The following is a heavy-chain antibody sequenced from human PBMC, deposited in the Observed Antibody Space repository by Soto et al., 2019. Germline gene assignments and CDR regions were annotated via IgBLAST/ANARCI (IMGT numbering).Heavy chain of an antibody. D-gene: IGHD3-9*01. V-gene: IGHV4-34*01. CDR1: GESFSAYY. J-gene: IGHJ6*04. Sequence: SETLSLTCAVYGESFSAYYWTWIRQPPGKGLEWIGEINHSGSTKYNPSLRSRVTVSVDTSKNQFSLKLSSVTAADTAVYYCARDGSLDYLFGKPYYSAVVDVWGKGTTVTVSS. CDR3: ARDGSLDYLFGKPYYSAVVDV. CDR2: INHSGST.